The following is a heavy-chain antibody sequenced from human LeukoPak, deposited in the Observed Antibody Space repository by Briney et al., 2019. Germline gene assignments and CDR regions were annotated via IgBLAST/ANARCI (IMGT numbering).Heavy chain of an antibody. Sequence: GGSLRLSCAASGFSFSSYGIHWVRQAPGKGLEWVAVISHEGSYQNYADSVKGRFTISRDNSKIMVFLQMNSLNAEDTAVYYCARTREQWQVLDYWGQGTLVTVSS. J-gene: IGHJ4*02. CDR1: GFSFSSYG. CDR2: ISHEGSYQ. CDR3: ARTREQWQVLDY. V-gene: IGHV3-30*03. D-gene: IGHD6-19*01.